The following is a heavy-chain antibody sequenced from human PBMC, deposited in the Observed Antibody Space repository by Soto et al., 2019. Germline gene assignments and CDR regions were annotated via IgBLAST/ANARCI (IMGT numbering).Heavy chain of an antibody. J-gene: IGHJ4*02. CDR2: IWYDASNK. CDR1: GFTFRTYG. Sequence: VQLVESGGGVVQPGRSLRLSCAASGFTFRTYGMYWVRQAPCKGLECVAVIWYDASNKYYADSVKGRFTISRDNSENTLYLQMNSLRAGDTAVYYCARGRVDGGELDLWGQGTLVTVSS. CDR3: ARGRVDGGELDL. D-gene: IGHD1-26*01. V-gene: IGHV3-33*01.